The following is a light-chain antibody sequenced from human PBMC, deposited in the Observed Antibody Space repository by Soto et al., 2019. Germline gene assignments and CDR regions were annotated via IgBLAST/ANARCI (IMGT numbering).Light chain of an antibody. CDR3: QQYGSSPYT. CDR2: GAS. Sequence: EIVLTQSPGTLSLSPGERATLSCRASQSVSSSYFAWYQQKPGQAPRLVIYGASVRATGIPDRFSGSGSGTAFTFTISRLEPEDFVVYYCQQYGSSPYTFGQGTKLEIK. J-gene: IGKJ2*01. V-gene: IGKV3-20*01. CDR1: QSVSSSY.